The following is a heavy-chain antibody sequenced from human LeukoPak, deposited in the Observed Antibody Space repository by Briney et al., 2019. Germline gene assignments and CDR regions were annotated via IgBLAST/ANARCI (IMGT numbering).Heavy chain of an antibody. D-gene: IGHD3-22*01. Sequence: SGGSLRLSCAASGFTFSSYAMSWVRQAPGKGLEWVSTFSGGGGITYNPDSVKGRFTTSRDNSKNTLYLQMNSLKTEDTAMYYCSRTYYYDSSGYYNDYWGQGTLVTVSS. CDR1: GFTFSSYA. J-gene: IGHJ4*02. V-gene: IGHV3-23*01. CDR2: FSGGGGIT. CDR3: SRTYYYDSSGYYNDY.